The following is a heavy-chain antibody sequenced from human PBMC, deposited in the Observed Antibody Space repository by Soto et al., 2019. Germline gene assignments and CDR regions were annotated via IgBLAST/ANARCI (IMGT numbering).Heavy chain of an antibody. Sequence: QVQLVQSGAEVKKPGSSVKVSCKASGGTFSSYAISWVRQAPGQGLEWMGGIIPIFGTANYAQKFQGRVTITADESTSTAYMELSSLRSEDTAVYYCARPTRDRYNPVYYYGMDVWGQGTTVTVSS. V-gene: IGHV1-69*01. CDR2: IIPIFGTA. CDR3: ARPTRDRYNPVYYYGMDV. J-gene: IGHJ6*02. D-gene: IGHD1-1*01. CDR1: GGTFSSYA.